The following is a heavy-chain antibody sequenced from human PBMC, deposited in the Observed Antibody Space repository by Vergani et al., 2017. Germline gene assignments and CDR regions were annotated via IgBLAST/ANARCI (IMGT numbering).Heavy chain of an antibody. V-gene: IGHV3-23*01. Sequence: EVQLLESGGDLVQPGGSLRLSCPASGFIFSTYAMTWFRQAPGKGLEWVSGISASGAPTYYADSVKGRVTISRDNSKNTLYLQMTSLRVEDTAVYYCARAYGRYDWFDYWGQRTLVTVSS. D-gene: IGHD1-20*01. CDR1: GFIFSTYA. CDR2: ISASGAPT. CDR3: ARAYGRYDWFDY. J-gene: IGHJ4*01.